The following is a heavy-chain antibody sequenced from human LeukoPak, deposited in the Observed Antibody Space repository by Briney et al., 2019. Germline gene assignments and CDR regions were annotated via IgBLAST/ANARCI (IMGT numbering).Heavy chain of an antibody. CDR3: ARGDGSYYDY. D-gene: IGHD1-26*01. CDR1: GFTFSSYA. Sequence: GGSLRLSCAASGFTFSSYAMHWVRQAPGKGLEYVSAISSNGGSTYYANFVKGRFTISRDNSKNTLYLQMGSLRAEDMAVYYCARGDGSYYDYWDQGTLVTVSS. J-gene: IGHJ4*02. CDR2: ISSNGGST. V-gene: IGHV3-64*01.